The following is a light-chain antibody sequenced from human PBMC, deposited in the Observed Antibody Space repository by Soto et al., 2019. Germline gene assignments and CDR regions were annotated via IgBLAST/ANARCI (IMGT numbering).Light chain of an antibody. V-gene: IGLV2-14*01. CDR2: EVS. Sequence: QSALTQHASVSGSPGQSITISCTGTSSDVGGYNYVSWYQQHPGKAPKLMIYEVSNRPSGVSNRFSGSKSGNTASLTISGLQAEDEADYYCSSYTSSSTPYVVFGGGTQLTVL. CDR3: SSYTSSSTPYVV. CDR1: SSDVGGYNY. J-gene: IGLJ2*01.